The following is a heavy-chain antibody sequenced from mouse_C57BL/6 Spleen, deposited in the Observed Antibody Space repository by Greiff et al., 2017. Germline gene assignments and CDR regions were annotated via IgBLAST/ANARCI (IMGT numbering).Heavy chain of an antibody. CDR1: GFTFSSYG. J-gene: IGHJ1*03. CDR2: ISSGGSYT. CDR3: ARHAPPEYFDG. Sequence: EVMLVESGGDLVKPGGSLKLSCAASGFTFSSYGMSWVRQTPDKRLEWVATISSGGSYTYYPDSVKGRFTISRDNAKNTLYLQMSSLKSEDTAMYYCARHAPPEYFDGWGTGTTVTASS. V-gene: IGHV5-6*01.